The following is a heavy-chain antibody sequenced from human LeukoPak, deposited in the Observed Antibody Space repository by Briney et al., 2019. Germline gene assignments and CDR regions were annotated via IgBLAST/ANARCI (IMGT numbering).Heavy chain of an antibody. CDR3: ARGASGYDVFDY. CDR2: IYTSGST. CDR1: GGSISSSSYY. Sequence: PSETLSLTCTVSGGSISSSSYYWSWIRQPAGKGLEWIGRIYTSGSTNYNPSLKSRVTISVDTSKNQFSLKLSSVTAADTAVYYCARGASGYDVFDYWGQGTLVTVSS. D-gene: IGHD5-12*01. V-gene: IGHV4-61*02. J-gene: IGHJ4*02.